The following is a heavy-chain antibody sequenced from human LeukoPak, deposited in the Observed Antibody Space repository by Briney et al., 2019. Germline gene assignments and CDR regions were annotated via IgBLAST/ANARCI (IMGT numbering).Heavy chain of an antibody. Sequence: QTGGSLRLSCAASGFTFSSYAMNWVRQAPGKGLEWVSAISGSGGNTYYADSVKGRLTISRDNAKKSLYLQMNSLRAEDTAVYYYARGGSGTTDTYYYYGMDVWGQGTTVTVSS. V-gene: IGHV3-23*01. CDR2: ISGSGGNT. CDR3: ARGGSGTTDTYYYYGMDV. J-gene: IGHJ6*02. CDR1: GFTFSSYA. D-gene: IGHD2/OR15-2a*01.